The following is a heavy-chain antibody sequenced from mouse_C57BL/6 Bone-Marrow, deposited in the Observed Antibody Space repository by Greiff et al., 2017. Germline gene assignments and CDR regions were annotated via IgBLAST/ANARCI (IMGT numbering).Heavy chain of an antibody. CDR1: GYTFTSYW. D-gene: IGHD2-5*01. CDR2: IDPSDSYT. V-gene: IGHV1-59*01. J-gene: IGHJ2*01. Sequence: VQLQQPGAELVRPGTSVKLSCKASGYTFTSYWMHWVKQRPGQGLEWIGVIDPSDSYTNYNQKFKGKATLTVDTSSSTAYMQLSSLTSEDSAVYYCARSGEYSNYSYYFDYWGQGTTLTVSS. CDR3: ARSGEYSNYSYYFDY.